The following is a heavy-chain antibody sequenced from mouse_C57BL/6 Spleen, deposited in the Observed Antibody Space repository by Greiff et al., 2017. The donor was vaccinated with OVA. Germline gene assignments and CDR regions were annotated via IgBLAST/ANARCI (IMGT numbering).Heavy chain of an antibody. D-gene: IGHD2-4*01. V-gene: IGHV2-6*01. J-gene: IGHJ3*01. CDR3: ASRDYDGAWFAY. CDR1: GFSLTSYG. CDR2: IWGDGST. Sequence: QVQLKQSGPGLVAPSQSLSITCTVSGFSLTSYGVAWVRQSPGKGLEWLGVIWGDGSTNYNSALKSRLSISKDNSKSQVFLKMNSLQTDDTAMYYCASRDYDGAWFAYWGQGTLVTVSA.